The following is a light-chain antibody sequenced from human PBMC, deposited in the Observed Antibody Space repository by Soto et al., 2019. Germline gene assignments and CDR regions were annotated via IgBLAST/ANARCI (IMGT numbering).Light chain of an antibody. CDR3: TSYRSATTPPYV. CDR1: SSDIGAYNF. CDR2: EVA. J-gene: IGLJ1*01. V-gene: IGLV2-14*01. Sequence: QSVLTQPASVSGSPEKSITISCTGTSSDIGAYNFVSWYQHHPGKAPKLLIYEVAYRPSGISNRFSGSKSANTASLTISGLQAEDEADYFCTSYRSATTPPYVFGSGTKVTVL.